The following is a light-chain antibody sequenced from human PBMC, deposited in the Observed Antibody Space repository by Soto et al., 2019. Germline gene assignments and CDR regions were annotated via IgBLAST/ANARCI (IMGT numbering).Light chain of an antibody. CDR3: QQYGSLLWRT. V-gene: IGKV3-20*01. CDR2: GAS. J-gene: IGKJ1*01. CDR1: QSLSSSY. Sequence: EIVLTQSPGTLSLSPGEIATLSCRASQSLSSSYLAWYQQKPGQAPRLLIYGASNRVTGIPDRFSGSGSGTDVTLTISRLEPEDFAVYYCQQYGSLLWRTFGRGTKVEI.